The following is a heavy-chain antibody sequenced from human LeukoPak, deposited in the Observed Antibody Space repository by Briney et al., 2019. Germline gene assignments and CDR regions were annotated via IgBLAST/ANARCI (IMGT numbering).Heavy chain of an antibody. D-gene: IGHD2-21*02. Sequence: GGSLRLSCAASGFTFSSYAMHWVRQAPGKGLEWVAVISYDGSNKYYADSVKGRFTISRDNSKNTLYLQMNSLRAEDTAVYYCAREDVTAIPDWGQGTLVTVSS. V-gene: IGHV3-30*04. J-gene: IGHJ4*02. CDR2: ISYDGSNK. CDR3: AREDVTAIPD. CDR1: GFTFSSYA.